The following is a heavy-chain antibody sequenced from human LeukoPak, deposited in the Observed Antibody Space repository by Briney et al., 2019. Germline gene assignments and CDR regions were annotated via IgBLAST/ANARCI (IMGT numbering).Heavy chain of an antibody. CDR2: ISSSSSYI. V-gene: IGHV3-21*01. J-gene: IGHJ6*03. CDR1: GFTFSSYS. Sequence: PGGSLRLSCAASGFTFSSYSMNWVRQAPGKGLEWVSSISSSSSYIYYADSVKGRFTISRDNAKNSLYLQMNSLRAEDTAVYYCARLSPYPSHQKRYYYYYMDVWGKGTTVTVSS. D-gene: IGHD2-2*01. CDR3: ARLSPYPSHQKRYYYYYMDV.